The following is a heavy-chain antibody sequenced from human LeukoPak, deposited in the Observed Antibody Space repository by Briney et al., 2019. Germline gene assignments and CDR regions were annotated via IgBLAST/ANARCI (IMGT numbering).Heavy chain of an antibody. Sequence: ASVKVSCKASGYTFTSYIMHWVRQAPGQRLEWMGWINAGNGNTKYSQKFQGRVTITRDTSASTAYMELSSLRSEDTAVYYCARGVGAGPTGNWFDPWGQGTLVTVSS. J-gene: IGHJ5*02. D-gene: IGHD3-9*01. CDR1: GYTFTSYI. CDR3: ARGVGAGPTGNWFDP. CDR2: INAGNGNT. V-gene: IGHV1-3*01.